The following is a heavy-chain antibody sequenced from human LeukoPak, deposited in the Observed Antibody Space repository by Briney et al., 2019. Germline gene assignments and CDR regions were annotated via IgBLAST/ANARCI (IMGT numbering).Heavy chain of an antibody. CDR2: INHSGST. Sequence: SETLSLTCAVYGGSFSGYYWSWIRQPPGKGLEWIGEINHSGSTNYNPSLKSRVTISVDTSKNQFSLKLSSVTAADTAVYYCARVRYCSGGSCYVWGYYSMDVWGQGTTVTVSS. D-gene: IGHD2-15*01. CDR3: ARVRYCSGGSCYVWGYYSMDV. J-gene: IGHJ6*02. V-gene: IGHV4-34*01. CDR1: GGSFSGYY.